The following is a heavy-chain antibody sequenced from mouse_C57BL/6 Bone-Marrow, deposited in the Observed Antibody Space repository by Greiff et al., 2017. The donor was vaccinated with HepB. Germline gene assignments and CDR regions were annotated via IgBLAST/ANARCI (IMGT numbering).Heavy chain of an antibody. J-gene: IGHJ1*03. CDR2: IYPGSGNT. V-gene: IGHV1-76*01. CDR1: GYTFTDYY. CDR3: ARKVDGYSLYFDV. Sequence: VQLQQSGAELVRPGASVKLSCKASGYTFTDYYINWVKQRPGQGLEWIARIYPGSGNTYYNEKFKGKATLTAEKSSSTAYMQLSSLTSEDSAVYFCARKVDGYSLYFDVWGTVPTVTVSS. D-gene: IGHD2-3*01.